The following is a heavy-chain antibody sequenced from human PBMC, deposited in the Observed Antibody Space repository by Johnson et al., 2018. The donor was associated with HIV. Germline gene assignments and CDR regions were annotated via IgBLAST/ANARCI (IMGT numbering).Heavy chain of an antibody. D-gene: IGHD5-12*01. CDR3: ARERPGSGYDWGDAFDI. Sequence: QVQLVESGGGLVKPGRSLRLSCAASGFTFSSYAMHWVRQAPGKGLEWVAVISYDGSNKYYADSVKGRFTISRDNSKNTLYLQMNSLRAEDTAVYYCARERPGSGYDWGDAFDIWGQGTMVTVSS. J-gene: IGHJ3*02. V-gene: IGHV3-30-3*01. CDR2: ISYDGSNK. CDR1: GFTFSSYA.